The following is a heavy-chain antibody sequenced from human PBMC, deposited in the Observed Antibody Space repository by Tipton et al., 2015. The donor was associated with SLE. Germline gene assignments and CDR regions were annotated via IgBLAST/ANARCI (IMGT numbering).Heavy chain of an antibody. V-gene: IGHV4-61*02. CDR3: ARDSGRRYCSGGSCPFEF. CDR2: IYPSGNT. D-gene: IGHD2-15*01. J-gene: IGHJ4*02. CDR1: GDSISSGVYY. Sequence: TLSLTCSVSGDSISSGVYYWSWIRQPAGKTLEWIGRIYPSGNTNYNPSFQSRVTISIDTSKNQFSLKLISVTAADTAVYYCARDSGRRYCSGGSCPFEFWGQGTLVTVSS.